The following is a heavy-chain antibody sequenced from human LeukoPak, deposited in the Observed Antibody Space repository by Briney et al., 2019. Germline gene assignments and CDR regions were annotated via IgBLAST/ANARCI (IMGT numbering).Heavy chain of an antibody. Sequence: GASVKVSCKASGYTFTGYYMHWVRQAPGQGLEWMGWINPNSGGTNYAQKFQGRVTMTRDTSKNQFSLKLSSVTAADTAVYYCARHQAYCSSTSCSQPDWFDPWGQGTLVTVSS. V-gene: IGHV1-2*02. CDR1: GYTFTGYY. D-gene: IGHD2-2*01. CDR3: ARHQAYCSSTSCSQPDWFDP. CDR2: INPNSGGT. J-gene: IGHJ5*02.